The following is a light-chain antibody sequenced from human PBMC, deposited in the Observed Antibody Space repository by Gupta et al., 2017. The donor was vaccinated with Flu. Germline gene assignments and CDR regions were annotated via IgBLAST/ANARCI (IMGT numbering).Light chain of an antibody. CDR3: QQYCSVPGT. CDR2: GAS. Sequence: CLGERATVKRETRSSLVYNGVSSNYLAWYQQRPGQAPKLLIYGASSRESGVPGRFTGSGSGTDFTLTISRLEPEDVAVYYCQQYCSVPGTFGQGTKVDVK. V-gene: IGKV4-1*01. J-gene: IGKJ1*01. CDR1: SSLVYNGVSSNY.